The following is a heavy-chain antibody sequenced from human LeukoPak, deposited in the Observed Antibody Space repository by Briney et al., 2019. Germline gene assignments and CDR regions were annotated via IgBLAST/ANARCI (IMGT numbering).Heavy chain of an antibody. J-gene: IGHJ4*02. V-gene: IGHV3-48*03. CDR1: GFTFSSYE. CDR3: ARGYGSGSYYLY. Sequence: PGGSLRLSCAASGFTFSSYEMNWVRQAPGKGLEWVSYISSSSTIYYADSVRGRFTISRDNAKNSLYLQMNSLRAEDTAVYYCARGYGSGSYYLYWGPGTLVTVSS. D-gene: IGHD3-10*01. CDR2: ISSSSTI.